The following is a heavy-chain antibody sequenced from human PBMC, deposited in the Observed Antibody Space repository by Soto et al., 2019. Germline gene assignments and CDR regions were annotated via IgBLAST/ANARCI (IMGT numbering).Heavy chain of an antibody. J-gene: IGHJ6*02. D-gene: IGHD2-2*01. CDR3: AGGLVVPAGIRYYYYGMDV. V-gene: IGHV1-69*06. CDR1: GGTLSNYA. CDR2: IIPIFNTA. Sequence: WASVKVSCKASGGTLSNYAISWVRQAPGQGLEWMGGIIPIFNTANYAQKFQGRVTITADKSTSTAYMELSSLRSEDTAVYYCAGGLVVPAGIRYYYYGMDVWGQGTLVTVSS.